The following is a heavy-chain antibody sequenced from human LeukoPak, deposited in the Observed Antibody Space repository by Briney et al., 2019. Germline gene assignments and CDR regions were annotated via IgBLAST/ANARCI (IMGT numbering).Heavy chain of an antibody. D-gene: IGHD3-3*01. V-gene: IGHV4-59*01. CDR2: IYYSGST. Sequence: PSETLSLTCTVSGGSISSYFWNWIRQPPGKGLEWIGYIYYSGSTNYSPSLKSRVTISVDTSKNQFSLKLSSVTAADTAVYYCARVSEAYYNFWSGSYHQYYYYYMDVWGKGTTVTVSS. J-gene: IGHJ6*03. CDR3: ARVSEAYYNFWSGSYHQYYYYYMDV. CDR1: GGSISSYF.